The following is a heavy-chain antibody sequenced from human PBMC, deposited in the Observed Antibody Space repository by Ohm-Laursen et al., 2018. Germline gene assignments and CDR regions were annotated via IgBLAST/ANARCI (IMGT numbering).Heavy chain of an antibody. CDR2: IYYSGST. D-gene: IGHD3-10*01. CDR3: ARGNYGSGSYRRVGTAFDI. Sequence: GTLSLTCTVSGGSISSYYWSWIRQPAGKGLEWIGYIYYSGSTNYNPSLKSRVTISVDTSKNQFSLKLSSVTAADTAVYYCARGNYGSGSYRRVGTAFDIWGQGTMVTVSS. V-gene: IGHV4-59*01. J-gene: IGHJ3*02. CDR1: GGSISSYY.